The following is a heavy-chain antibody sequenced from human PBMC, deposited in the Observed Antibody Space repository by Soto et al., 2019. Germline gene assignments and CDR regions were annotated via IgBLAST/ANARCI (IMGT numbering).Heavy chain of an antibody. CDR3: ARRKKHDFWSGYNFDY. Sequence: QLQLQESGPGLVKPSETLSLTCTVSGGSISSSSYYWGWIRQPPGKGLAWIGRIYYSGSTYYKPSLKSRVTISVDTSKNQFSRKLSSVTAADTAVYYCARRKKHDFWSGYNFDYWGQGTLVTVSS. V-gene: IGHV4-39*01. CDR1: GGSISSSSYY. J-gene: IGHJ4*02. D-gene: IGHD3-3*01. CDR2: IYYSGST.